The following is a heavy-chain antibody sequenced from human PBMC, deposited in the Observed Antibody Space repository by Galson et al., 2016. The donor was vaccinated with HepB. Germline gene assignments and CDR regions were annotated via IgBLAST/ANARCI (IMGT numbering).Heavy chain of an antibody. Sequence: TLSLTCTVSGGSISSGDYYWSWIRQPPGKGLEWIGYIDNSRNTYYNPSLKSRVAISVDTSKNQFSLKLSSVVAADTAVYYCASAQDILTSYYSTKIYWYFDLWGRGTLVTVSS. CDR1: GGSISSGDYY. D-gene: IGHD3-9*01. CDR2: IDNSRNT. V-gene: IGHV4-30-4*01. CDR3: ASAQDILTSYYSTKIYWYFDL. J-gene: IGHJ2*01.